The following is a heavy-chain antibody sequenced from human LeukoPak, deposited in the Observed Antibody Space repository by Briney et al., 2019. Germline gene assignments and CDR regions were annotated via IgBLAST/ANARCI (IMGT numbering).Heavy chain of an antibody. D-gene: IGHD3-3*01. CDR3: ARMYYDFWCGYYRALDY. CDR1: GFTFSSYP. V-gene: IGHV3-7*01. Sequence: GGSLRLSCAASGFTFSSYPMHWVRQAPGKGLEWVANIKQEGSEKYYVDSVKGRFTISRDNAKNSLYLQMNSLRAEDTAVYYCARMYYDFWCGYYRALDYWGQGTLVTVSS. J-gene: IGHJ4*02. CDR2: IKQEGSEK.